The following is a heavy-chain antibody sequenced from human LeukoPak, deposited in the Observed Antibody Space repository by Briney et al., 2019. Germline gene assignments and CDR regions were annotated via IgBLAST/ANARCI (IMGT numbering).Heavy chain of an antibody. V-gene: IGHV1-69*05. D-gene: IGHD3-16*01. Sequence: ASVKVSCKASGGTFSSYAISWVRQAPGQGLEWMGGIIPIFGTANYAQKFQGRVKITTDESTSTAYMELSSLRSEDTAVYYCARRLGMDDAFDIWGQGTMVTVSS. J-gene: IGHJ3*02. CDR2: IIPIFGTA. CDR3: ARRLGMDDAFDI. CDR1: GGTFSSYA.